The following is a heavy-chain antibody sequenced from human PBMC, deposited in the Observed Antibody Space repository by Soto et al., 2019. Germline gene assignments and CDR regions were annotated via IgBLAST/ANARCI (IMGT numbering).Heavy chain of an antibody. CDR3: ARVVVAATHETEHDS. J-gene: IGHJ5*01. V-gene: IGHV1-18*01. CDR1: GFTFTMYG. Sequence: QAQLVQSGADMKTPGDSVKVSCKASGFTFTMYGFSWVRQAPGQGLEWMGWISAYRGNTNYGPKFQDRVTMTTDTSTSTAYMELGSLRSDDTAVYYCARVVVAATHETEHDSWGQGTLVIVSS. D-gene: IGHD2-15*01. CDR2: ISAYRGNT.